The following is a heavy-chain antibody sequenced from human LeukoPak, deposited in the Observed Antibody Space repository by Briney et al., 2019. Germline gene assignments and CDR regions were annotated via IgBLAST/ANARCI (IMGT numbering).Heavy chain of an antibody. CDR1: GGSISSYY. CDR3: ARVPGPNWFDP. CDR2: ICYSGST. J-gene: IGHJ5*02. V-gene: IGHV4-59*08. Sequence: SETLSLTCTVSGGSISSYYWSWIRQPPGKGLEWIGYICYSGSTNYNPSLKSRVTISVDTSKNQFSLKLSSVTAADTAVYYYARVPGPNWFDPWGQGTLVTVSS.